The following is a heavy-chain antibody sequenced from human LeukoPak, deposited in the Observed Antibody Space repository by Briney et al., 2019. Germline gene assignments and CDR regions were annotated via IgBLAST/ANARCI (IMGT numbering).Heavy chain of an antibody. CDR1: GFTFSSYW. CDR3: AIQRGTSCRGYSQH. V-gene: IGHV3-74*01. Sequence: GGSLRLSCAASGFTFSSYWMHWVRQAPGKGLVWVSRINSDGSSTSYADSVKGRFTISRDNAKNTLYLQMNSLRAEDTAVYYCAIQRGTSCRGYSQHWGQGTLVTVSS. D-gene: IGHD2-2*01. CDR2: INSDGSST. J-gene: IGHJ1*01.